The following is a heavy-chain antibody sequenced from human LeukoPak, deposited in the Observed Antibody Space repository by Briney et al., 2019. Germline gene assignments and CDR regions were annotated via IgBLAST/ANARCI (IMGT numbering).Heavy chain of an antibody. Sequence: GRSLRLSCAASGFTFDDYAMHWVRQAPGRGLEWVSGISWNSGSIGYADSVKGRFTISRDNAKNSLYLQMNSLRAEDTAVYYCARGGRGVAASYYYYYGMDVWGKGTTVTVSS. CDR2: ISWNSGSI. V-gene: IGHV3-9*01. CDR3: ARGGRGVAASYYYYYGMDV. J-gene: IGHJ6*04. D-gene: IGHD2-15*01. CDR1: GFTFDDYA.